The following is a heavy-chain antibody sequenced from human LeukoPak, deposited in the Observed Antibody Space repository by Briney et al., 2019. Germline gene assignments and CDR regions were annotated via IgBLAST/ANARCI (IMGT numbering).Heavy chain of an antibody. CDR3: ARVSVAGTPDRDYFDY. CDR1: GYTFTGYY. V-gene: IGHV1-2*02. Sequence: ASVKVSCKASGYTFTGYYLHWLRQAPGQGLEWMGCINPNSGGTNYAQKFQGRVTVTRGTSISTAYMELSRLKSDDTAVYYCARVSVAGTPDRDYFDYWGQGTLVTVSS. J-gene: IGHJ4*02. D-gene: IGHD6-19*01. CDR2: INPNSGGT.